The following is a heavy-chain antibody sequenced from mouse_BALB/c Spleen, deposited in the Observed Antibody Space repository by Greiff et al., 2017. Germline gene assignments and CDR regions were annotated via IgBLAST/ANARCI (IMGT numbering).Heavy chain of an antibody. D-gene: IGHD1-1*01. J-gene: IGHJ2*01. Sequence: EVQLVESGPGLVKPSQSLSLTCSVTGYSITSGYYWNWIRQFPGNKLEWMGYISYDGSNNYNPSLKNRISITRDTSKNQFFLKLNSVTTEDTATYYCARDSSLYGSSYRNYWGQGTTLTVSS. CDR2: ISYDGSN. CDR3: ARDSSLYGSSYRNY. V-gene: IGHV3-6*02. CDR1: GYSITSGYY.